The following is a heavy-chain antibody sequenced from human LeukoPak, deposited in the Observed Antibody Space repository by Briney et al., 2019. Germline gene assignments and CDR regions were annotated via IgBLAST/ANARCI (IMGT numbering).Heavy chain of an antibody. D-gene: IGHD5-18*01. CDR1: GGTFSSYA. J-gene: IGHJ3*02. V-gene: IGHV1-69*05. CDR3: AREVDTGRGYAFDI. CDR2: IIPIFVTA. Sequence: ASVKVSCKASGGTFSSYAISWVRQAPGQGLEWMGGIIPIFVTANYAQKVQGRVTITTDESTSTAYMELSSLRSEDTAVYYCAREVDTGRGYAFDIWGQGTMVTVSS.